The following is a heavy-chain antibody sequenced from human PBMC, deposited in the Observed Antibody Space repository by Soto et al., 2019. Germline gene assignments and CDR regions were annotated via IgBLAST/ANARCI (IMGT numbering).Heavy chain of an antibody. V-gene: IGHV4-4*07. CDR3: VRDGTKTLRDWFDP. CDR1: GASISGFY. J-gene: IGHJ5*02. CDR2: IYATGTT. D-gene: IGHD1-1*01. Sequence: SETLSLTCTVSGASISGFYWSWVRKSAGKGLEWIGRIYATGTTDYNPSLESRVMMSVDTSKKQFSLKLRSVTAADTAVYYCVRDGTKTLRDWFDPWGQGISVTVSS.